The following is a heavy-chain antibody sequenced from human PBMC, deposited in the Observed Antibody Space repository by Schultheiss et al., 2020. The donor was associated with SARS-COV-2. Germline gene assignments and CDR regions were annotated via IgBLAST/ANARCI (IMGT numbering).Heavy chain of an antibody. J-gene: IGHJ4*02. V-gene: IGHV4-59*08. CDR3: ARRMAGTGGYFDY. CDR1: GGSISGYC. Sequence: SETLSLTCTVSGGSISGYCWSWIRQPPGKGLEWIGYIYYSGSTNYNPSLKSRVTISVDTSKNQFSLKLSSVTAADTAVYYCARRMAGTGGYFDYWGQGTLVTVSS. D-gene: IGHD6-19*01. CDR2: IYYSGST.